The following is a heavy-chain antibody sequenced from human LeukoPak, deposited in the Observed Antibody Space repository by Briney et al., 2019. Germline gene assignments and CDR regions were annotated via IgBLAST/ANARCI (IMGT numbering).Heavy chain of an antibody. J-gene: IGHJ4*02. Sequence: SETLSLTCAVYGGSSSGYYWSWIRQPPGKGLEWIGEINHSGSTNYNPSLKSRVTISVDTSKNQFSLKLSSVTAADTAVYYCARRGSYRYYFDYWGQGTLVTVSS. V-gene: IGHV4-34*01. CDR3: ARRGSYRYYFDY. CDR2: INHSGST. D-gene: IGHD1-26*01. CDR1: GGSSSGYY.